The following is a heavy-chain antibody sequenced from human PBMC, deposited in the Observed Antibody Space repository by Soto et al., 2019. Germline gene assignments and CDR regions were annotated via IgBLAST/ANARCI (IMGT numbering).Heavy chain of an antibody. CDR3: ARPKGIAPAVWYFDL. Sequence: QVQLQESGPGLVKPSETLSLTCTLSGDYITSYYWSWIRQPPGKGLEWIGYVYYDAKTDSNPSLKSRVTISLDTSKNQISLSLTSVTAADTAVYYCARPKGIAPAVWYFDLWGRGTLVTVSS. CDR1: GDYITSYY. V-gene: IGHV4-59*08. D-gene: IGHD6-13*01. CDR2: VYYDAKT. J-gene: IGHJ2*01.